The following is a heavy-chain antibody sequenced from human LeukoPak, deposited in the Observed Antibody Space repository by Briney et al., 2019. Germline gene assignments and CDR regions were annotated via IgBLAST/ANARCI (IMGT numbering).Heavy chain of an antibody. Sequence: GGSLRLSCAASGFTFDDYAVHWVRQAPGKGLEWVSGINWNSGVTGYADSVKGRFNISRDNAKNSLFLEMNSLRDEDTAFYYCARGDGPTVTADYFQNWGQGTLVTVS. V-gene: IGHV3-20*04. CDR3: ARGDGPTVTADYFQN. CDR2: INWNSGVT. CDR1: GFTFDDYA. D-gene: IGHD2-21*02. J-gene: IGHJ1*01.